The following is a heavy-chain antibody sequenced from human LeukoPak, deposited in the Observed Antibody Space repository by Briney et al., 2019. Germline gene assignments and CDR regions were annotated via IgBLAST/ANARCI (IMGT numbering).Heavy chain of an antibody. V-gene: IGHV5-51*01. CDR2: IFPGDSDT. Sequence: GESLKISCKGSGYSFTNYWIVWVRQMPGKGLEWMGIIFPGDSDTRYSPSFQGQVTISADKSISTAYLQWSSLKASDTAMYYCARGVSSGWGAFDIWGQGTMVTVSS. D-gene: IGHD3-22*01. CDR3: ARGVSSGWGAFDI. J-gene: IGHJ3*02. CDR1: GYSFTNYW.